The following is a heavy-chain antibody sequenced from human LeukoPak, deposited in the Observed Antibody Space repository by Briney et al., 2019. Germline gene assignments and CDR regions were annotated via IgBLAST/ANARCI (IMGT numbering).Heavy chain of an antibody. J-gene: IGHJ1*01. CDR3: ARERALVGATSRYSQH. CDR2: FDPEDGET. Sequence: ASVKVSCKVSGYTLTELSMHWVRQAPGKGLEWMGGFDPEDGETIYAQKFQGRVTMTEDTSTDTAYMELSSLRSEDTAVYYCARERALVGATSRYSQHWGQGTLVTVSS. CDR1: GYTLTELS. D-gene: IGHD1-26*01. V-gene: IGHV1-24*01.